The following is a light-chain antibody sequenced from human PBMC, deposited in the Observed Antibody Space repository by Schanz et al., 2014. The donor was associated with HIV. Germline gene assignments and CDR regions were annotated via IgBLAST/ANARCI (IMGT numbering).Light chain of an antibody. CDR3: CSYANSSARVV. CDR1: SSDIGSYKF. Sequence: QSVLTQPASVSGSPGQSITISCTGTSSDIGSYKFVSWYQQHPGKAPKVIIYDVTKRPSGVSSRFSGSKSGNMASLTISGLQPEDEADYYCCSYANSSARVVFGGGTKLTVL. J-gene: IGLJ3*02. V-gene: IGLV2-23*02. CDR2: DVT.